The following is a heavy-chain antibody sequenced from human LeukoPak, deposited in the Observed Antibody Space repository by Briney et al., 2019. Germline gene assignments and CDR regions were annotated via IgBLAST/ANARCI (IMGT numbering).Heavy chain of an antibody. Sequence: TSETLSLTCTVSGGSISSGDYYWSWIRQPPGKGLEWIGYIYYSGSTNYNPSLKSRVTISVDTSKNQFSLKLSSVTAADTAVYYCARHPPPDYYDSSGYWGAFDIWGQGTMVTVSS. D-gene: IGHD3-22*01. J-gene: IGHJ3*02. CDR1: GGSISSGDYY. V-gene: IGHV4-61*08. CDR2: IYYSGST. CDR3: ARHPPPDYYDSSGYWGAFDI.